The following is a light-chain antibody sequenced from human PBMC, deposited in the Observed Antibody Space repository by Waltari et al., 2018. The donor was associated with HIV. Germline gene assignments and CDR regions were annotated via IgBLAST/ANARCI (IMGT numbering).Light chain of an antibody. CDR2: HAS. Sequence: EIVLTLSPATLSSSPGERATRSRRASQRVSSYLAWYQQKPGQAPRLLIYHASKWATGIPARFSGSGSRTDFTLTITSLEPEDFAVYDCQQRSNWPPYTFGPGTKVEI. J-gene: IGKJ2*01. V-gene: IGKV3-11*01. CDR3: QQRSNWPPYT. CDR1: QRVSSY.